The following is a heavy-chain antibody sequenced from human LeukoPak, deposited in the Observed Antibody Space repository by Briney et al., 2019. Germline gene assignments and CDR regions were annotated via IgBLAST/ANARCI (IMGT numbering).Heavy chain of an antibody. CDR3: ARDLDILTGYLVN. Sequence: PGGSLRLSCAASGFTFNNYNMNWVRQAPGKALEWVSSITSSGTYIFYADSVKGRFTISRDNAKNSLYLQMNSLRAEDTAVYYCARDLDILTGYLVNWGQGTLVTVSS. CDR1: GFTFNNYN. V-gene: IGHV3-21*01. J-gene: IGHJ4*02. CDR2: ITSSGTYI. D-gene: IGHD3-9*01.